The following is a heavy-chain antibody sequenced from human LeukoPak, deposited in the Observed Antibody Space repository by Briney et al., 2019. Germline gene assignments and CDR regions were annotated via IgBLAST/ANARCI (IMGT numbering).Heavy chain of an antibody. D-gene: IGHD6-13*01. Sequence: ASVKVSCKASGYTFTGYYIQWVRQAPGQGLEWVGWINPNSGGTYYAQKFQGRVSMTRDTSISTAYMELSRLRSDDSAIYYCARDPGSSYSSSWYDYYYMDVWGKGTTVNISS. J-gene: IGHJ6*03. CDR3: ARDPGSSYSSSWYDYYYMDV. CDR2: INPNSGGT. CDR1: GYTFTGYY. V-gene: IGHV1-2*02.